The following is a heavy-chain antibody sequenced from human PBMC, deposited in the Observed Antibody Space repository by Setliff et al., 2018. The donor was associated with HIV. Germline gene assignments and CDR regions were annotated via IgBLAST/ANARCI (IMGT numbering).Heavy chain of an antibody. CDR2: MNPNSGDT. CDR3: ASGKGVRGVIITGGLDV. V-gene: IGHV1-8*01. J-gene: IGHJ6*04. D-gene: IGHD3-10*01. Sequence: ASVKVSCKASGHTFSNYDVIWVRRATGQGLEWMGWMNPNSGDTGYAQKFQGRVIMTRDTSISTAYMELSSLTSADTAVYYCASGKGVRGVIITGGLDVWGTGTTVTVSS. CDR1: GHTFSNYD.